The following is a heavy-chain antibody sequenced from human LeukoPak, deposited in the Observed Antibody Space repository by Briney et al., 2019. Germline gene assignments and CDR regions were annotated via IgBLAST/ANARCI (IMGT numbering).Heavy chain of an antibody. D-gene: IGHD5-18*01. Sequence: PGGSLRLSCAASGFTFSSYWMSWVRQAPGKGLEWVANIKQDGSEKYYVDSVKGRFTISRDNAKNTLYLQMNSQRAEDTAVYYCARGGYSYGYVGMDVWGQGTTVTVSS. V-gene: IGHV3-7*01. CDR1: GFTFSSYW. CDR2: IKQDGSEK. CDR3: ARGGYSYGYVGMDV. J-gene: IGHJ6*02.